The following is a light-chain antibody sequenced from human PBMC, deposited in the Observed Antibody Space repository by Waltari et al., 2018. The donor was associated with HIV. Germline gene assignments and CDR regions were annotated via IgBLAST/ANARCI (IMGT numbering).Light chain of an antibody. CDR3: QQYGSSPWT. Sequence: EIVLTQSPGTLSLSPGERATLSCRASQSVSSSYLAWYQQKPGQAPRLLIYGASSRATGIPDRFSGSGSGTDLTLTISRLGPEDFVVYDCQQYGSSPWTFGQGTKVEIK. CDR1: QSVSSSY. J-gene: IGKJ1*01. V-gene: IGKV3-20*01. CDR2: GAS.